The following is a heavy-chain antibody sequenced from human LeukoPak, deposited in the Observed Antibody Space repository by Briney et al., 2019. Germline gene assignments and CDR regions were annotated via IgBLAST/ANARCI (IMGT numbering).Heavy chain of an antibody. CDR1: GFTVSSNY. V-gene: IGHV3-66*01. Sequence: PGGSLRLSCAASGFTVSSNYMSWVRQAPGKGLEWVSVIYSGGSTYYADSVKGRFTISRDNSKNTLYLQMNSLRAEDTAVYYCAREKRLWFGEGDAFDIWGQGTMVTVSS. D-gene: IGHD3-10*01. J-gene: IGHJ3*02. CDR3: AREKRLWFGEGDAFDI. CDR2: IYSGGST.